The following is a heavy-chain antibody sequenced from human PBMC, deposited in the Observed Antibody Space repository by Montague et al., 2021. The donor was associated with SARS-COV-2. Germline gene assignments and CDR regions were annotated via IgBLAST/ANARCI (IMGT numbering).Heavy chain of an antibody. CDR3: ARAQSGSWARLDN. CDR1: GGSISSGSYY. CDR2: IYTSGTT. D-gene: IGHD3-3*01. J-gene: IGHJ4*02. V-gene: IGHV4-61*02. Sequence: TLSLTCTVSGGSISSGSYYWSWIRQPAGKGLECIGRIYTSGTTDYXLSLKSRATISVDTSKNQFSLKLTSVTAADTAVYYCARAQSGSWARLDNWGQGSLVTVSS.